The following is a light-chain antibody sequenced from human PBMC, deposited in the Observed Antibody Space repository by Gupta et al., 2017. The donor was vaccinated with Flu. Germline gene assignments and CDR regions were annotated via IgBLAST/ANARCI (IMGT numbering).Light chain of an antibody. CDR2: EVR. J-gene: IGLJ3*02. CDR3: RSYAGNNNWV. Sequence: DLAGHSSVSWDPQRPGNSPKLMIYEVRKRPLGGSDRVSGSTSWSTASLTVSGLHAEDEADYYCRSYAGNNNWVFGGGTELTVL. CDR1: DLAGHSS. V-gene: IGLV2-8*01.